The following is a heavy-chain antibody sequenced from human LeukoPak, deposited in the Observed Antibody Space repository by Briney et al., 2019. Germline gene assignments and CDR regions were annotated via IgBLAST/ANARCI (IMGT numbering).Heavy chain of an antibody. CDR2: ISYDGSNK. V-gene: IGHV3-30*03. D-gene: IGHD6-19*01. Sequence: PGGSLRLSCAASGFTFSGYSMNWVRQAPGKGLEWVAVISYDGSNKYYADSVKGRFTISRDNSKNTLYLQMNSLRAEDTAVYYCARGLFSYSNGWYDHDAFDIWGQGTMVTVSS. CDR1: GFTFSGYS. J-gene: IGHJ3*02. CDR3: ARGLFSYSNGWYDHDAFDI.